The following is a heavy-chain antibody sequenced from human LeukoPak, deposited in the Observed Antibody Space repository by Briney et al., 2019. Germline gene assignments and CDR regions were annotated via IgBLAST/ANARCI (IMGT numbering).Heavy chain of an antibody. Sequence: GRSLRLSCAASGFTFSSYAMHWARQAPGKGLEWVAIISYDGSNKYYADSVKGRFTISRDNSKNTLYLQMNSLRAEDTAVYYCARDRDYYDSSGYYGAFDIWGQGTMVTVSS. CDR3: ARDRDYYDSSGYYGAFDI. CDR2: ISYDGSNK. V-gene: IGHV3-30-3*01. D-gene: IGHD3-22*01. CDR1: GFTFSSYA. J-gene: IGHJ3*02.